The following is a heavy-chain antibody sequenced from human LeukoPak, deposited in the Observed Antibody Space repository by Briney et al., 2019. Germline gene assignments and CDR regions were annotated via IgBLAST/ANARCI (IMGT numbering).Heavy chain of an antibody. CDR1: GYSFNSYW. D-gene: IGHD3-22*01. V-gene: IGHV5-51*01. J-gene: IGHJ4*02. CDR3: ARLDQPYYYDSSGYTYYFDY. Sequence: GESLKISCKGSGYSFNSYWIGWVRQMPGKGLEWMGIIYPGDSDTRYSPSFQGQVTISADKSISTAYLQWSSLKASDTAMYYCARLDQPYYYDSSGYTYYFDYWGQGTLVTVSS. CDR2: IYPGDSDT.